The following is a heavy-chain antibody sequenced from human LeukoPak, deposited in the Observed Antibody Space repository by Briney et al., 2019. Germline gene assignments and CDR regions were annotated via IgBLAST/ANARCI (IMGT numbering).Heavy chain of an antibody. J-gene: IGHJ4*02. D-gene: IGHD3-16*01. CDR2: IGTTGNYI. CDR1: GFTFSNYL. CDR3: ARDSYGWHDRWDY. V-gene: IGHV3-21*01. Sequence: GGSLRLSCAASGFTFSNYLMNWVRQAPGKGLEWVSSIGTTGNYIYYSDSVKGRFTISRDNAKDSLFLQMNSLRTEDTGVYYCARDSYGWHDRWDYWGLGTQVIVSS.